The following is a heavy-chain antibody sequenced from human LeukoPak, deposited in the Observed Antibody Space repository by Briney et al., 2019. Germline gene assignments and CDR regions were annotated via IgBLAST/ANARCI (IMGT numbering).Heavy chain of an antibody. CDR2: IIPIFGTA. V-gene: IGHV1-69*05. Sequence: GGSLRLSCAASGFTFSSYAISWVRQAPGQGLEWMGGIIPIFGTANYAQKFQGRVTITTDESTSTAYMELSSLRSEDTAVYYCARSYSSSSPHFDYWGQGTLVTVSS. J-gene: IGHJ4*02. CDR1: GFTFSSYA. D-gene: IGHD6-6*01. CDR3: ARSYSSSSPHFDY.